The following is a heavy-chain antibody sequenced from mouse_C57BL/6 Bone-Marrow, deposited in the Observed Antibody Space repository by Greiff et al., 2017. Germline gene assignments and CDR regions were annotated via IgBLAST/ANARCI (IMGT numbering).Heavy chain of an antibody. Sequence: EVQLVESGGGLVKPGGSLKLSCAASGFTFSDYGMHWVRQAPEKGLEWVAYISSGSSTIYYADTVKGRFTISRDNAKNTLLLQMTSLRSEDTAMYYCAMTTVVATDAMDYWGQGTSVTVSS. CDR1: GFTFSDYG. D-gene: IGHD1-1*01. V-gene: IGHV5-17*01. CDR3: AMTTVVATDAMDY. CDR2: ISSGSSTI. J-gene: IGHJ4*01.